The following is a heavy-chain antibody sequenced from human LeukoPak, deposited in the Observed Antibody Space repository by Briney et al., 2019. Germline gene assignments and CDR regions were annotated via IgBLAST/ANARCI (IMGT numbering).Heavy chain of an antibody. J-gene: IGHJ4*02. Sequence: GSSVKVSCKASGGTFSSYAISWVRQAPGQGLEWMGGIIPIFGTANDAQKFQGRVTITTDESTSTAYTELSSLRSEDTAVYYCASRYYDILTGYYHAEDYWGQGTLVTVSS. CDR2: IIPIFGTA. CDR1: GGTFSSYA. CDR3: ASRYYDILTGYYHAEDY. V-gene: IGHV1-69*05. D-gene: IGHD3-9*01.